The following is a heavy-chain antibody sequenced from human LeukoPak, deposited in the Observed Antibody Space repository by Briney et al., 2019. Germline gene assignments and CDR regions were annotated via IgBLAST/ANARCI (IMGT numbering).Heavy chain of an antibody. V-gene: IGHV1-2*02. Sequence: ASVKVSCKASGYTFTGYYMHWVRQAPGQGLEWMGWINPNSGGTNYAQKFQGRVTMTRDTSISKAYRELSRLRSDDTAVYYCARGWSGSYYSHYYYYMDVWGKGTTVTVSS. D-gene: IGHD1-26*01. CDR2: INPNSGGT. J-gene: IGHJ6*03. CDR1: GYTFTGYY. CDR3: ARGWSGSYYSHYYYYMDV.